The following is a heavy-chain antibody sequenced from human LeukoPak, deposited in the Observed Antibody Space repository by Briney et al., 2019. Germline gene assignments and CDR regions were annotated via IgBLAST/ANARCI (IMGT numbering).Heavy chain of an antibody. J-gene: IGHJ4*02. V-gene: IGHV1-2*02. Sequence: ASVKVSCKTSGYRFTGFYIHWVRQAPGQGLEWMGWINPNTGGTNFAQKFQGRVTMTTDTSMNTAYMDLRSLTSDDTAVYYCAREGDFHGPGRGDSWGQGTLVIVSS. CDR2: INPNTGGT. CDR1: GYRFTGFY. CDR3: AREGDFHGPGRGDS. D-gene: IGHD3-10*01.